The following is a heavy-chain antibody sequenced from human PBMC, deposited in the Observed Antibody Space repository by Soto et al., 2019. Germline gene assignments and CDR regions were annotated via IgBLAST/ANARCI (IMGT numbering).Heavy chain of an antibody. V-gene: IGHV3-9*01. Sequence: EVQLVESGGGLVQPGRCLRLSCAASGFTFDDYAMHWVRQVPGKGLEWVSGINWNSGSIGYADSVKGRFAISRDNAQNSLHLQMNSLRAEDTAFYYCVKDESINWYSGHFRHWGQGTLVTVS. J-gene: IGHJ1*01. CDR3: VKDESINWYSGHFRH. CDR2: INWNSGSI. D-gene: IGHD6-13*01. CDR1: GFTFDDYA.